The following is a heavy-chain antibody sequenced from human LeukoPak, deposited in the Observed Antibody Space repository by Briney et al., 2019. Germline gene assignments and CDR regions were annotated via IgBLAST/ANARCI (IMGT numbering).Heavy chain of an antibody. CDR1: GYTFTSYD. D-gene: IGHD3-22*01. CDR3: ARGQNGRVVVITGPNPKSYYFDY. J-gene: IGHJ4*02. CDR2: MNPNSGNT. Sequence: ASVKVSCKASGYTFTSYDINWVRQATGQGLEWMGWMNPNSGNTGYAQKFQGRVTITRNTSISTAYMELSSLRSEDTAVYYCARGQNGRVVVITGPNPKSYYFDYWGQGTLVTVSS. V-gene: IGHV1-8*03.